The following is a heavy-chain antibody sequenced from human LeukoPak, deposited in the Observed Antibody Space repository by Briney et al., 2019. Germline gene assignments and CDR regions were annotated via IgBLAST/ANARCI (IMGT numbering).Heavy chain of an antibody. CDR2: ISYDGSNK. D-gene: IGHD3-10*01. Sequence: GGSLRLSCAASGFTVSSNYMTWVRQAPGKGLEWVAVISYDGSNKYYADSVKGRFTISRDNSKNTLYLQMNSLRAEDTAVYYCAAITMVRGAPFDYWGQGTLVTVSS. V-gene: IGHV3-30*03. CDR3: AAITMVRGAPFDY. CDR1: GFTVSSNY. J-gene: IGHJ4*02.